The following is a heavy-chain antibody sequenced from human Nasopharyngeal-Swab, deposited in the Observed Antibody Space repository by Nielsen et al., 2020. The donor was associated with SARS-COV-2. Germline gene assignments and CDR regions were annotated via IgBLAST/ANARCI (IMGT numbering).Heavy chain of an antibody. Sequence: GESLKISCAASGFTFSSYSMNWVRQAPGKGLEWVSSISSSSSYTNYVDSVKGRFTISRDNAKNSLYLQMNSLRAEDTAVYYCVKEIAAASGPFDAFDIWGQGTMVTVSS. D-gene: IGHD6-13*01. CDR2: ISSSSSYT. J-gene: IGHJ3*02. CDR1: GFTFSSYS. V-gene: IGHV3-21*01. CDR3: VKEIAAASGPFDAFDI.